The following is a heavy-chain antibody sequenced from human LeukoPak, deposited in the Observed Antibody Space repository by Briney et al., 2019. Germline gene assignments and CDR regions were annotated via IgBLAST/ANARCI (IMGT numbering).Heavy chain of an antibody. D-gene: IGHD3-22*01. J-gene: IGHJ3*02. CDR3: AGTYYYDKGAFDI. CDR2: ISYDGSNK. CDR1: GFTFSSYA. Sequence: GGSLRLSCAASGFTFSSYAMHWVRQAPGKGLEWVAVISYDGSNKYYADSVKGRFTISRDNSKNTLYLQMNSLRAEDTAVYYCAGTYYYDKGAFDIWGQGTMVTVSS. V-gene: IGHV3-30*04.